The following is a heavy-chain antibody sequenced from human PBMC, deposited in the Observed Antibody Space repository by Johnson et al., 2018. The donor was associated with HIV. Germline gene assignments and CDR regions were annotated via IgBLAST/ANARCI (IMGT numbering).Heavy chain of an antibody. V-gene: IGHV3-30*04. CDR3: ASPPSGYDFWDGPNIFDV. CDR2: ISYDGSDN. J-gene: IGHJ3*01. D-gene: IGHD3-3*01. Sequence: VQLVESGGGVVQPGRSLRLSCAASGFTFSSYAMHWVRQAPGKGLEWVAVISYDGSDNYYADSVKGRFTISRDNSKNTLFLQMNSLRPEDTAIYYCASPPSGYDFWDGPNIFDVWGQGTMVSVAS. CDR1: GFTFSSYA.